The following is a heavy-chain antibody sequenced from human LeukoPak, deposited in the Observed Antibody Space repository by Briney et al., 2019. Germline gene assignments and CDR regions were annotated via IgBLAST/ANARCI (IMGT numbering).Heavy chain of an antibody. J-gene: IGHJ5*02. D-gene: IGHD2-2*01. CDR1: GGSISSSSYY. Sequence: SETLSLTCTVSGGSISSSSYYWGWIRQPPGKGLEWIGSIYYSGSTYYNPSLKSRVTISVDTSKNQFSLKLSSVTAADTAVYYCARMPTSDWFDPWGQGTLVTVSS. CDR3: ARMPTSDWFDP. CDR2: IYYSGST. V-gene: IGHV4-39*07.